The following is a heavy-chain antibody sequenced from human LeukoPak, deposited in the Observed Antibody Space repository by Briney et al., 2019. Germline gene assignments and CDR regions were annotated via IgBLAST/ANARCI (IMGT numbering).Heavy chain of an antibody. CDR3: ARAHYYDSSGYYSGYFDY. CDR2: TYYRSKWYN. CDR1: GDSVSSNSAA. V-gene: IGHV6-1*01. Sequence: SQTLSLTCAISGDSVSSNSAAWNWIRQSPSRGLEWLGRTYYRSKWYNDYAVSVKSRITINPDTSKNQFSLQLNSVTPEDTAVYYCARAHYYDSSGYYSGYFDYWGQGTLVTVSS. J-gene: IGHJ4*02. D-gene: IGHD3-22*01.